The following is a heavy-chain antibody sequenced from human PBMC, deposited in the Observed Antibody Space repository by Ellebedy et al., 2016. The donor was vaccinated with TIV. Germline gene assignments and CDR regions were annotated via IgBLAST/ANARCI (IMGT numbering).Heavy chain of an antibody. CDR1: GFTFSDYY. Sequence: GESLKISXAASGFTFSDYYMSWIRQAPGKGLEWVSYISSSSSYTNYADSVKGRFTISRDNAQNTLYLQMNSLRAEDTAVYYCARDGVWGGDYWGQGTLVTVSS. D-gene: IGHD2-8*01. CDR2: ISSSSSYT. V-gene: IGHV3-11*06. J-gene: IGHJ4*02. CDR3: ARDGVWGGDY.